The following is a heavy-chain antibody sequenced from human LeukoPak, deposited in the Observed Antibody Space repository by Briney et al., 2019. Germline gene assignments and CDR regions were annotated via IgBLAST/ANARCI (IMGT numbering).Heavy chain of an antibody. CDR2: ISGSGGST. D-gene: IGHD3-22*01. Sequence: GGSLRLSCVVSGFTLSSDWMSWVRQAPGKGLEWVSAISGSGGSTYYADSVKGRFTISRDNSKNTLYLQMNSLRAEDTAVYYCAKGSTMIVVVMFAFDYWGQGTLVTVSS. CDR3: AKGSTMIVVVMFAFDY. J-gene: IGHJ4*02. CDR1: GFTLSSDW. V-gene: IGHV3-23*01.